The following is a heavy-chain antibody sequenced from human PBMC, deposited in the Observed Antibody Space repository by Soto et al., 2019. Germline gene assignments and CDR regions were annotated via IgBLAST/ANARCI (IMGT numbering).Heavy chain of an antibody. D-gene: IGHD1-20*01. CDR3: ARRQCNEYNRYFDS. Sequence: SVNASCKASGGTFSSNRISWMRQAPSTVIESVRGTTTTGGARTNAHRFQGKITITTDKYTNTAYMELSNLRPENTAVYYCARRQCNEYNRYFDSWGQGTLDTVSS. CDR1: GGTFSSNR. J-gene: IGHJ4*02. CDR2: TTTTGGAR. V-gene: IGHV1-69*05.